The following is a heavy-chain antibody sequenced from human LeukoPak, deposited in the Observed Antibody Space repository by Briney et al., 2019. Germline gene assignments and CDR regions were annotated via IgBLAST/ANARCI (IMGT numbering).Heavy chain of an antibody. V-gene: IGHV1-46*01. CDR2: INPSGGST. Sequence: ASVKVSCKASGGTFSSYAISWVRQAPGQGLEWMGIINPSGGSTSYAQKFQGRVTMTRDMSTSTVYMELSSLRSEDTAVYYCARGPPRNYDILTGYYNEYYFDYWGQGTLVTVSS. CDR3: ARGPPRNYDILTGYYNEYYFDY. CDR1: GGTFSSYA. J-gene: IGHJ4*02. D-gene: IGHD3-9*01.